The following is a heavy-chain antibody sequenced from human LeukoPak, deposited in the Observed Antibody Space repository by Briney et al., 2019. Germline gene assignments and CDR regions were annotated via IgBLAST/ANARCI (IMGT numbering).Heavy chain of an antibody. D-gene: IGHD4-11*01. V-gene: IGHV4-61*01. Sequence: SETLSLTCTVSGGSVSSGSYYWSWIRQPPGKGLEWIGYIYYSGSTNYNPSLKSRVTISVDTSKNQFSLKLSSVTAADTAVYYCAGSKDYFQHWGQGTLVTVSS. CDR2: IYYSGST. J-gene: IGHJ1*01. CDR1: GGSVSSGSYY. CDR3: AGSKDYFQH.